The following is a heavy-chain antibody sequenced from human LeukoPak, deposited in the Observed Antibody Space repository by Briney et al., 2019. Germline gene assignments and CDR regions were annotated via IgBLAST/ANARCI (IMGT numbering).Heavy chain of an antibody. V-gene: IGHV1-2*02. CDR1: GYTFTSYD. D-gene: IGHD3-10*01. CDR2: INPNSGGT. J-gene: IGHJ3*02. CDR3: VTYGSGSYDRDAFDI. Sequence: ASVKVSCKASGYTFTSYDINWVRQATGQGLEWMGWINPNSGGTNYAQKFQGRVTMTRDTSISTAYMELSRLRSDDTAVYYCVTYGSGSYDRDAFDIWGQGTMVTVSS.